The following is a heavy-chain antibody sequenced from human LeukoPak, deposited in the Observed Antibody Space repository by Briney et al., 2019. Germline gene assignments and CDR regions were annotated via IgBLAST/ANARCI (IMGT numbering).Heavy chain of an antibody. CDR1: GGTFSSYD. Sequence: ASVKVSCKASGGTFSSYDISWVRQAPGRGLEWMGGIIPMLGTPNYAQKFQGRVTITADKSTSTAYMDLSSLRSEDTAVYYCASGTTDIVVVPATLRNYYFDYWGQGTLVTVSS. J-gene: IGHJ4*02. V-gene: IGHV1-69*06. CDR2: IIPMLGTP. D-gene: IGHD2-2*01. CDR3: ASGTTDIVVVPATLRNYYFDY.